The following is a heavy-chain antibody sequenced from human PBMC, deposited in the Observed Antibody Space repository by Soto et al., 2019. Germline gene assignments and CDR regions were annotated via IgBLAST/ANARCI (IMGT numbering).Heavy chain of an antibody. CDR1: GFTFGDYA. J-gene: IGHJ4*02. CDR3: TDRVLGDGYNGGGY. D-gene: IGHD3-16*01. V-gene: IGHV3-49*04. CDR2: IRSKAYGGTT. Sequence: PGGSLRLSCTASGFTFGDYAMSWVRQAPGKGLEWVGFIRSKAYGGTTEYAASVKGRFTISRDDSKSIAYLQMNSLKTEDTAVYYCTDRVLGDGYNGGGYWGQGTLVTVSS.